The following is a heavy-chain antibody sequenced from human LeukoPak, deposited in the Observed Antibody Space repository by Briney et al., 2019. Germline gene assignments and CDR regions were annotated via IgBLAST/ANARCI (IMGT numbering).Heavy chain of an antibody. Sequence: SETLSLTCTVSGYSISSGYYWGWIRQPPGQGLEWIGSIYHSGSTYYNPSLKSRVTISVDTSKNQFSLKLSSVTAADTAVYYCAREWELLSYYFDYWGQGTLVTVSS. CDR3: AREWELLSYYFDY. CDR2: IYHSGST. J-gene: IGHJ4*02. V-gene: IGHV4-38-2*02. CDR1: GYSISSGYY. D-gene: IGHD1-26*01.